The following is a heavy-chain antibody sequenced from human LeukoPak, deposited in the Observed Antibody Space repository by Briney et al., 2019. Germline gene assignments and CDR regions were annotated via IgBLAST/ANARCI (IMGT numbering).Heavy chain of an antibody. D-gene: IGHD3-10*01. V-gene: IGHV1-69*04. CDR1: GGTFSSYA. CDR3: ASVLLWFGEAQTYYYYGMDV. Sequence: SVKVSCKASGGTFSSYAISWVRQAPGQGLEWMGRIIPILGIANYAQKFQGRVTITADKSTSTAYMELSSLRSEDTAVYYCASVLLWFGEAQTYYYYGMDVWGQGTTVTVSS. J-gene: IGHJ6*02. CDR2: IIPILGIA.